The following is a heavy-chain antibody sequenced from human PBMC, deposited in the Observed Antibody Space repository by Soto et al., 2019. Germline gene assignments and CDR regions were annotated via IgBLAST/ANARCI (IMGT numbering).Heavy chain of an antibody. Sequence: SGPTLVNPTETLTLTCTVSGFSLTTGKMGVSWIRQPPGKALEWLAHIFSDNERSYSTSLQGRLTVSKDTSGSQVVLSMTNVDPVDTATYYCARMKVDSYQFYYAMDVWGQGTTVTVSS. V-gene: IGHV2-26*01. CDR2: IFSDNER. D-gene: IGHD2-2*01. J-gene: IGHJ6*02. CDR3: ARMKVDSYQFYYAMDV. CDR1: GFSLTTGKMG.